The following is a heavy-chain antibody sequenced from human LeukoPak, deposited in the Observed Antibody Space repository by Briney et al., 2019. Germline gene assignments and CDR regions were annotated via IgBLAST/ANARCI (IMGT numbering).Heavy chain of an antibody. CDR3: ARRDSSSWYGVDY. D-gene: IGHD6-13*01. CDR1: GGSFSGYY. V-gene: IGHV4-34*01. J-gene: IGHJ4*02. Sequence: PSETLSLTCAVYGGSFSGYYWSWIRQPPGKGLEWIGEINHSGSTNYNPSLKSRVTISVDTSKNQFSLKLSSVTAADTAVYYCARRDSSSWYGVDYWGQGTLVTVSS. CDR2: INHSGST.